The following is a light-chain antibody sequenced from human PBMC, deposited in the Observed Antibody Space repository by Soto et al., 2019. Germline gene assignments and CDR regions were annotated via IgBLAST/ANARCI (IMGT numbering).Light chain of an antibody. CDR3: QQYNNWPYT. CDR2: DAS. Sequence: EIVLTHSPATLSVSPGERATLSCRASQSVGSNLAWYQQRPGQPPRLLIYDASTRATDIPARFSGGGSGTEFTLTISSLQSEDFAVYYCQQYNNWPYTFGQGTKLQNK. V-gene: IGKV3-15*01. CDR1: QSVGSN. J-gene: IGKJ2*01.